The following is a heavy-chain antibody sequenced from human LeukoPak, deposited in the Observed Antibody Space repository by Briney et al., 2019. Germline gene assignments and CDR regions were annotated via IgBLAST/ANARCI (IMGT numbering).Heavy chain of an antibody. J-gene: IGHJ4*02. CDR1: GYTFTTYG. CDR3: ARGKFLEWLFPFDY. V-gene: IGHV1-2*02. Sequence: ASVKVSCKASGYTFTTYGITWVRQAPGQGLEWMGWINPNSGGTNYAQKFQGRVTMTRDTSISTAYMELSRLRSDDTAVYYCARGKFLEWLFPFDYWGQGTLVTVSS. D-gene: IGHD3-3*01. CDR2: INPNSGGT.